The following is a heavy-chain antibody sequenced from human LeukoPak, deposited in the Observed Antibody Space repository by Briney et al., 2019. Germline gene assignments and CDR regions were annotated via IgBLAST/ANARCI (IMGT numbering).Heavy chain of an antibody. CDR3: ARRSGWYYFDY. V-gene: IGHV4-4*02. CDR1: GGSISSNNW. CDR2: IYHSGST. Sequence: SGTLSLTCTVFGGSISSNNWWSWVRQPPGKGLEWIGEIYHSGSTNYNPSLKSRVAISVDKSKNQFSLKLNSVTAADTAVYYCARRSGWYYFDYWGQGTLVTVSS. J-gene: IGHJ4*02. D-gene: IGHD6-19*01.